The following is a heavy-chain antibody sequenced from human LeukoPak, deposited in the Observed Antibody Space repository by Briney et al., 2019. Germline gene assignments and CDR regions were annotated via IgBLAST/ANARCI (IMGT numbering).Heavy chain of an antibody. D-gene: IGHD2-2*01. V-gene: IGHV5-51*01. Sequence: GESLKISCKASGYSFSSYWIGWVRQMPGKGLELMGIIYPGDSDTRYTPSFQGQVTISADKSITTAYLQWSSLQASDTAVYYCARSLSPAAVALDYWGQGALVTVSS. CDR2: IYPGDSDT. CDR3: ARSLSPAAVALDY. CDR1: GYSFSSYW. J-gene: IGHJ4*02.